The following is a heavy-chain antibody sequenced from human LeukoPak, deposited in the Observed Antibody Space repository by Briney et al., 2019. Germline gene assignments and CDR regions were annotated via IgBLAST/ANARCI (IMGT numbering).Heavy chain of an antibody. J-gene: IGHJ5*02. CDR1: GFTFSSYA. CDR2: ISGSGGST. Sequence: PGGSLRLSCAASGFTFSSYAMSWVRRAPGKGLEWVSAISGSGGSTYYADSVKGRFTISRDNSKNTLYLQMNSLRAEDTAVYYCAKDLKSTYGSGSYPSWFDPWGQGTLVTVSS. V-gene: IGHV3-23*01. D-gene: IGHD3-10*01. CDR3: AKDLKSTYGSGSYPSWFDP.